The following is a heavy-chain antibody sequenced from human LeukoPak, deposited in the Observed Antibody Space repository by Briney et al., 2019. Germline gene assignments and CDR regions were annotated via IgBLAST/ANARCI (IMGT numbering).Heavy chain of an antibody. D-gene: IGHD3-3*01. CDR1: GFTFSSYS. CDR2: ISSSSSYI. V-gene: IGHV3-21*01. CDR3: TRYYDFWSGYYQMADFDY. Sequence: NTGGSLRLSCAASGFTFSSYSMNWVRQAPGKGLEWVSSISSSSSYIYYADSVKGRFTISRDNAKNSLYLQMNSLRAEDTAVYYCTRYYDFWSGYYQMADFDYWGQGTLVTVSS. J-gene: IGHJ4*02.